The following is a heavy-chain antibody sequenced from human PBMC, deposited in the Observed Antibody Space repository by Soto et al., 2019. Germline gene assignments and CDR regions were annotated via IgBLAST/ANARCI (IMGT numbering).Heavy chain of an antibody. Sequence: LGESLKISCKGSGYSFTSYWIGWVRQMPGKGLEWMGIIYPGDSDTRYSPSFQGQVTISADKSISTAYLQWSSLKASDTAMYYCARPRGQPSIMITFGGVIPSLLFDYWGQGTLVTVSS. V-gene: IGHV5-51*01. CDR3: ARPRGQPSIMITFGGVIPSLLFDY. D-gene: IGHD3-16*01. CDR1: GYSFTSYW. CDR2: IYPGDSDT. J-gene: IGHJ4*02.